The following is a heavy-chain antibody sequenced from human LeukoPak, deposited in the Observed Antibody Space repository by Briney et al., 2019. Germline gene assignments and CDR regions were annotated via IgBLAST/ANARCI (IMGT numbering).Heavy chain of an antibody. CDR2: MNPNSGNT. CDR3: ARGRPAAAGHYYYYGMDV. V-gene: IGHV1-8*01. D-gene: IGHD6-13*01. Sequence: ASVKVSCKASGYTFTGYDINWVRQATGQGLEWMGWMNPNSGNTGYAQKFQGRVTMTRNTSISSAYMELSSLRSEDTAVYYCARGRPAAAGHYYYYGMDVWGQGTTVTVSS. J-gene: IGHJ6*02. CDR1: GYTFTGYD.